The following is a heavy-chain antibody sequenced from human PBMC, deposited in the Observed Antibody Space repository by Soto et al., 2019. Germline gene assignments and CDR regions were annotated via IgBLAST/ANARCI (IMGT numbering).Heavy chain of an antibody. CDR1: GFSLTNAKMG. Sequence: QVTLKESGPVLVKPTETLTLTCTVSGFSLTNAKMGVSWIRQPPGKAMEWLAHIFSNYEKSYSTSLKSSLTISKDSPKSHVVLTMTNMDAIDPATYSCARIQCSGGSCNWGGFFHSSGMAVWGQGTTVTVSS. CDR3: ARIQCSGGSCNWGGFFHSSGMAV. CDR2: IFSNYEK. V-gene: IGHV2-26*01. J-gene: IGHJ6*02. D-gene: IGHD2-15*01.